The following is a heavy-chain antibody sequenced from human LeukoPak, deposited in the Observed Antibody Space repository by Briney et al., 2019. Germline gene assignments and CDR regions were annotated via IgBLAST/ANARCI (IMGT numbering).Heavy chain of an antibody. V-gene: IGHV3-30*18. D-gene: IGHD3-10*02. CDR3: AELGITMIGGV. CDR2: TSFDGSDN. J-gene: IGHJ6*04. CDR1: GFTFSNYW. Sequence: PGGSLRLSCAASGFTFSNYWMHWVRQAPGKGLKWVAVTSFDGSDNYYADSVKGRFTISRDNSKNTLYLQMNSLRPDDTAVYYCAELGITMIGGVWGKGTTVTISS.